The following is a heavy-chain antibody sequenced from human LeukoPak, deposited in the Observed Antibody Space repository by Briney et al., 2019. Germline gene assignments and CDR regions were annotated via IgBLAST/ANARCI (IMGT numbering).Heavy chain of an antibody. J-gene: IGHJ6*02. CDR3: ARDRTRYCSGGSCYSSYGMDV. Sequence: PGGSLRLPCAASGFTFSSYNMNWVRQAPGKGLEWVSSISSSGSYTYYADSVKGRFTISRDNAKNSLYLQMNSLRAEDTAVYYCARDRTRYCSGGSCYSSYGMDVWGQGTTVTVSS. CDR2: ISSSGSYT. CDR1: GFTFSSYN. V-gene: IGHV3-21*01. D-gene: IGHD2-15*01.